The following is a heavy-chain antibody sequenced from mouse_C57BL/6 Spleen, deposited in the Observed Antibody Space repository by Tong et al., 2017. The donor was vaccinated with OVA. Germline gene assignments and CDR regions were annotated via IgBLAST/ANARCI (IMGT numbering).Heavy chain of an antibody. CDR3: ARHGNYFDY. CDR1: GYSITSGYY. D-gene: IGHD2-1*01. Sequence: EVQLQESGPGLVKPSQSLSLTCSVTGYSITSGYYWNWIRQFPGNKLEWMGYISYDGSNNYNPSLKNRISITRDTSKNQFFLKLNSVTTEDTAMYYCARHGNYFDYWGQGTTLTVSS. V-gene: IGHV3-6*01. CDR2: ISYDGSN. J-gene: IGHJ2*01.